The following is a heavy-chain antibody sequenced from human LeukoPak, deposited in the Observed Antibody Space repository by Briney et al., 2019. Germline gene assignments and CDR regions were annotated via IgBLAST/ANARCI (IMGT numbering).Heavy chain of an antibody. CDR2: ISPSGGST. CDR3: ARGGPWTRLDY. CDR1: GYTFTGYW. J-gene: IGHJ4*02. D-gene: IGHD1-1*01. Sequence: ASVKVSCKAFGYTFTGYWMHWVRQAPGQGPEWMGVISPSGGSTIYAQKFKGRVTLTRDMSTSTDYLELSSLRSEDTAVYYCARGGPWTRLDYWGQGTLVTVSS. V-gene: IGHV1-46*01.